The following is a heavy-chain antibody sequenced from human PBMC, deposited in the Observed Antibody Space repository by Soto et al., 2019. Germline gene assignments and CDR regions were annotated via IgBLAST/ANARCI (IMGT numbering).Heavy chain of an antibody. CDR3: VKDTYCGGDCYAYYFDY. CDR2: ISSNGGST. CDR1: GFTFSSYA. J-gene: IGHJ4*02. Sequence: PGGSLRLSCSASGFTFSSYAMHWVRQAPGKGLEYVSAISSNGGSTYYADSVKGRLTISRDNSKNTLYLQMSSLRAEDTAVYYCVKDTYCGGDCYAYYFDYWGQGTLVTVS. D-gene: IGHD2-21*02. V-gene: IGHV3-64D*06.